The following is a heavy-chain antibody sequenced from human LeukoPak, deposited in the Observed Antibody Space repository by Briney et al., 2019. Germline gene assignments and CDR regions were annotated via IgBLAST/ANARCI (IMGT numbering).Heavy chain of an antibody. CDR2: IYHSGST. J-gene: IGHJ4*02. CDR1: GGSISSGGYS. V-gene: IGHV4-30-2*01. D-gene: IGHD3-10*01. CDR3: ARHGKGLLWFGELNS. Sequence: SDTLSLTCAVSGGSISSGGYSWSWIRQPPGKGLEWIGYIYHSGSTNYNPSLKSRVTISVDTSKNQFSLKLSSVTAADTAVYYCARHGKGLLWFGELNSWGQGTLVTVSS.